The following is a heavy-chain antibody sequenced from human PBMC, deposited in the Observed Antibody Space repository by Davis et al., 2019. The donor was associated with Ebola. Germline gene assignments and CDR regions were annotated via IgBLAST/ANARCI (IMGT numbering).Heavy chain of an antibody. V-gene: IGHV1-2*02. Sequence: ASVKVSCKASGYTFTSYGISWVRQAPGQGLEWMGWTNTNTGGTNYAQKFQGRVTMTRDTSISTAYMELSRLTSDDTAVYYCARSGYYYYAMDVWGQGTTVAVSS. J-gene: IGHJ6*02. CDR2: TNTNTGGT. CDR3: ARSGYYYYAMDV. CDR1: GYTFTSYG.